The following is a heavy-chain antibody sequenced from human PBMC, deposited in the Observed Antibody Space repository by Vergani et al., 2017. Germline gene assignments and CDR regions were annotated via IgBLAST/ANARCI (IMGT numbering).Heavy chain of an antibody. CDR3: ARGSSYYDFWSGYYRSNYFDY. J-gene: IGHJ4*02. V-gene: IGHV4-39*01. Sequence: QLQLQESGPGLVKPSETLSLTCTVSGGSISSSSYYWGWIRQPPGKGLEWIGSIYYSGSTYYNPSLKSRVTISVDTSKNQFSLKLSSVTAADTAVYYCARGSSYYDFWSGYYRSNYFDYWGQGTLVTVSS. CDR2: IYYSGST. CDR1: GGSISSSSYY. D-gene: IGHD3-3*01.